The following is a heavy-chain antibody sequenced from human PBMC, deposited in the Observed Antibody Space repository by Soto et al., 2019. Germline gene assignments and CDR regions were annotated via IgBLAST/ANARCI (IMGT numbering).Heavy chain of an antibody. D-gene: IGHD1-1*01. CDR3: ARANDRVEVGVNYYYATDV. J-gene: IGHJ6*02. CDR1: GGSFSTYA. V-gene: IGHV1-69*12. Sequence: QVQLVQSGAEVKKPGSSVKVSCRVPGGSFSTYAISWVRQAPGQGLEWMGGIIPIFPKPHYGQKFQGRVTMTADESTTTAYMELTNLRSEATAVYYCARANDRVEVGVNYYYATDVWGQGTTVTVSS. CDR2: IIPIFPKP.